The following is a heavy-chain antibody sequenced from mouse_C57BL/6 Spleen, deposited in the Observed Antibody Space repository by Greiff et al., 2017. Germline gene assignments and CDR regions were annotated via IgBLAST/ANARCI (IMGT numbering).Heavy chain of an antibody. D-gene: IGHD4-1*01. CDR1: GFTFSDYG. V-gene: IGHV5-17*01. CDR3: ARGLGVFDY. J-gene: IGHJ2*01. CDR2: ISSGSSTI. Sequence: EVQLQESGGGLVKPGGSLKLSCAASGFTFSDYGMHWVRQAPEKGLEWVAYISSGSSTIYYADTVKGRFTISRDNAKNTLFLQMTSLRSEDTAMYYCARGLGVFDYWGQGTTLTVSS.